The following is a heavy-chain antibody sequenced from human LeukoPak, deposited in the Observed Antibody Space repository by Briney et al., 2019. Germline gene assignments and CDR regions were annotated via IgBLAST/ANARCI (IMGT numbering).Heavy chain of an antibody. D-gene: IGHD3-22*01. Sequence: PSETLSLTCTVSGGSISSYYWSWIRQPPGKGLAWIGYIYYSGSTNYNPSLKSRVTISVDTSKNQFSLKLSSVTAADTAVYYCARDLSSGYYFDYWGQGTLVTVSS. J-gene: IGHJ4*02. CDR3: ARDLSSGYYFDY. V-gene: IGHV4-59*01. CDR2: IYYSGST. CDR1: GGSISSYY.